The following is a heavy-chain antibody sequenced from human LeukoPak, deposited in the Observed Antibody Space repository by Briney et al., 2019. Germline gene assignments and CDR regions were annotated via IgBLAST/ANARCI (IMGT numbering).Heavy chain of an antibody. V-gene: IGHV3-11*01. Sequence: GGTLRLSCAASGFPFSDYYLSWIRQAPGKGLVWGSYIRSSGSPIYYADSVKGRFPISRDNAKHSLYLQMNSLRAEDTAVYYCARWRFALISDYWGQGTLVTVSS. D-gene: IGHD2-8*01. CDR2: IRSSGSPI. CDR3: ARWRFALISDY. CDR1: GFPFSDYY. J-gene: IGHJ4*02.